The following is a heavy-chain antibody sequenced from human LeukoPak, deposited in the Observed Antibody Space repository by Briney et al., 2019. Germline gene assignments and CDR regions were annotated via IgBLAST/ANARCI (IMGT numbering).Heavy chain of an antibody. CDR2: MNPNSGKT. CDR1: GYTFTTSD. Sequence: ASVKVSCKASGYTFTTSDINWVRQATGQGFEWMGWMNPNSGKTGSAQKFQGRLTMTKNTSTTTAYMEVTGLRFEDTAIYYCARGRPGPAGAGTYDFWGQGTLITVSS. CDR3: ARGRPGPAGAGTYDF. D-gene: IGHD6-13*01. V-gene: IGHV1-8*01. J-gene: IGHJ4*02.